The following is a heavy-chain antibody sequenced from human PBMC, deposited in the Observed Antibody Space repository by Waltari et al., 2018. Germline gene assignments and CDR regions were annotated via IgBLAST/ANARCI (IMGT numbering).Heavy chain of an antibody. D-gene: IGHD3-3*01. J-gene: IGHJ4*02. CDR2: IIPILCIA. Sequence: QVQLVQSGAEVKKPGSSVKVSCKASGGTFRSDTIRWVRQAPGQGLGWMGRIIPILCIANYAQKFQGRVTITADKSTSTAYMELSSLRSEDTAVYYCARGGAYDFWSGYYFDYWGQGTLVTVSS. CDR1: GGTFRSDT. CDR3: ARGGAYDFWSGYYFDY. V-gene: IGHV1-69*02.